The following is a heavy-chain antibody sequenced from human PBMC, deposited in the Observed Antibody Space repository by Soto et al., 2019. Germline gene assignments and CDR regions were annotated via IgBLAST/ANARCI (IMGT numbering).Heavy chain of an antibody. J-gene: IGHJ4*02. CDR3: ARGGHIAVVTASFDY. CDR1: GYTFNTYY. V-gene: IGHV1-46*02. CDR2: IHPSGGGT. Sequence: QVQLVQSGAEVRKPGASVKVSCKPSGYTFNTYYLHWLRQAPGQALEWMGVIHPSGGGTTYAQKFLGSVTVTRDTFTTTVFMELRSLRSDDTAVYYCARGGHIAVVTASFDYWGQGTLVTVSS. D-gene: IGHD2-21*02.